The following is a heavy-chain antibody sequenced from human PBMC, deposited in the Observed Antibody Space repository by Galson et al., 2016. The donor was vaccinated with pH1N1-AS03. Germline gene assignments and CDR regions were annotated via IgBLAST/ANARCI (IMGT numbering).Heavy chain of an antibody. V-gene: IGHV3-53*01. CDR2: IYSGGIT. Sequence: SLRLSCAASGFTVSSNYMSWVRQAPGKGLEWVSVIYSGGITYYADSVKGRFTIYRDSSKNTLYLQMNSLRAEDTAVYYCARLRVGVVPAALGGSDYFDSWGQGTLVTVSS. J-gene: IGHJ4*02. D-gene: IGHD2-2*01. CDR3: ARLRVGVVPAALGGSDYFDS. CDR1: GFTVSSNY.